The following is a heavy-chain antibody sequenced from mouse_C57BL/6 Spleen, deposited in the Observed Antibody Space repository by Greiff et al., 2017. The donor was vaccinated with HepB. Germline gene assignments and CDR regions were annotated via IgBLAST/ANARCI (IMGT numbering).Heavy chain of an antibody. CDR3: ARRGSSGFAY. V-gene: IGHV1-50*01. J-gene: IGHJ3*01. Sequence: VQLQQPGAELVKPGASVKLSCKASGYTFTSYWMQWVKQRPGQGLEWIGEIDPSDSYTNYNQKFKGKATLTADTSSSTAYMQLSSLTSEDSAVYYCARRGSSGFAYWGQGTLVTVSA. D-gene: IGHD3-2*02. CDR1: GYTFTSYW. CDR2: IDPSDSYT.